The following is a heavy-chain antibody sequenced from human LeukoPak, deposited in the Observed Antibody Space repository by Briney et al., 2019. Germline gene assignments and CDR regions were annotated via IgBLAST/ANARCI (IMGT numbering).Heavy chain of an antibody. CDR3: AKLGTSMVRGAISY. J-gene: IGHJ4*02. CDR1: GFTFSSYA. CDR2: ISGSGGST. Sequence: GGSLRLSCAASGFTFSSYAMSWVRQAPGKGLEWVSAISGSGGSTYYADSVKGRFTISRDNSKNTLYLQMNSLRAEDTAVYYCAKLGTSMVRGAISYWGQGTLVTVSS. D-gene: IGHD3-10*01. V-gene: IGHV3-23*01.